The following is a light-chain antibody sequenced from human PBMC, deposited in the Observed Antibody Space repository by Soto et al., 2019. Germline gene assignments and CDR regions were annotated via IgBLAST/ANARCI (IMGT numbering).Light chain of an antibody. CDR3: QQYGSSPFT. Sequence: EIVLTQSPGNLSLSPGERATLSCRASQSVSSSYLAWYQQKPGQTPRLLIYAASNRATGIPDRFSGSGSGTDFTRTISRLEPEDFAVYYCQQYGSSPFTFGPGTKVDIK. V-gene: IGKV3-20*01. CDR1: QSVSSSY. J-gene: IGKJ3*01. CDR2: AAS.